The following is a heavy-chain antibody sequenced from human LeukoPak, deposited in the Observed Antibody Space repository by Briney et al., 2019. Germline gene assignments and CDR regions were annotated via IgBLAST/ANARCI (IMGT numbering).Heavy chain of an antibody. J-gene: IGHJ6*03. CDR1: GYTFTSYG. CDR3: ARVYGSGSTYYYYYMDV. V-gene: IGHV1-46*01. CDR2: INPSGGST. D-gene: IGHD3-10*01. Sequence: ASVKVSCKASGYTFTSYGISWVRQAPGQGLEWMGIINPSGGSTSYAQKFQGRVTMTRDMSTSTVYMELSSLRSEDTAVYYCARVYGSGSTYYYYYMDVWGKGTTVTVSS.